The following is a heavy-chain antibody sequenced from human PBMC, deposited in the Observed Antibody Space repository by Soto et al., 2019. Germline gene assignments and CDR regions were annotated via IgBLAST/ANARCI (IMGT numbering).Heavy chain of an antibody. CDR2: IIPILGIA. Sequence: QVQLVQSGAEVKKPGSSVKVSCKASGGTFSSYTISWVRQAPRQGLEWMGRIIPILGIANYAQKFQGRVTITADKSTSTAYMELSSLRSEDTAVYYCAREGIAAAGNYGMDVWGQGTTVTVSS. CDR1: GGTFSSYT. V-gene: IGHV1-69*08. CDR3: AREGIAAAGNYGMDV. D-gene: IGHD6-13*01. J-gene: IGHJ6*02.